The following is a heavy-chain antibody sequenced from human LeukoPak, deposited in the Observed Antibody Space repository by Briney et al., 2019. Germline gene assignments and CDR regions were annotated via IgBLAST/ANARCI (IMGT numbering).Heavy chain of an antibody. J-gene: IGHJ4*02. CDR1: GFTFSSYA. D-gene: IGHD3-10*01. Sequence: QPGGSLRLSCAASGFTFSSYAMSWVRQAPGKGLEWVSAISGSGGSTYYADSVKGRFTISRDNSKNTLYLQMDSLRPEDTAFYYCAAEAFFRWELLYWGQGTLVTVSS. CDR2: ISGSGGST. V-gene: IGHV3-23*01. CDR3: AAEAFFRWELLY.